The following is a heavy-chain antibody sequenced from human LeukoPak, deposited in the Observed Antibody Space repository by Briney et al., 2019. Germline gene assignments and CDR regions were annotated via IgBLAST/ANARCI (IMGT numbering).Heavy chain of an antibody. CDR2: ISSSGSTI. Sequence: GGSLRLSCAASGFTFSSYEMNWVRQAPGKGLVWVSYISSSGSTIYYADSVKGRFTISRDNAKNSLYLQMNSLSAEDTAVYYCARGTRFGEYWGQGTLVTVSS. CDR3: ARGTRFGEY. D-gene: IGHD3-10*01. J-gene: IGHJ4*02. V-gene: IGHV3-48*03. CDR1: GFTFSSYE.